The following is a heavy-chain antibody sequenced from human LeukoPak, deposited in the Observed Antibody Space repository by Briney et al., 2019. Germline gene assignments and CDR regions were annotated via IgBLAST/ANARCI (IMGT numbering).Heavy chain of an antibody. Sequence: GGSLRLSCAASGFTVGSNYMSWVRQAPGKGLEWVSVIYSDGTTYYADSVKGRFTISRDNSKNTLYLQMNSLGAEDTAVYYCARDSPYSDYLIGGAFNIWGQGTMVTVSS. D-gene: IGHD4-11*01. V-gene: IGHV3-53*01. CDR3: ARDSPYSDYLIGGAFNI. CDR1: GFTVGSNY. CDR2: IYSDGTT. J-gene: IGHJ3*02.